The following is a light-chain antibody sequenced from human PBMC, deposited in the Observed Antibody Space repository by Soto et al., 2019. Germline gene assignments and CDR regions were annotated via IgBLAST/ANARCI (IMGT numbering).Light chain of an antibody. CDR1: QSLLHSNGYNY. CDR3: MQALQTPPWT. V-gene: IGKV2-28*01. J-gene: IGKJ1*01. CDR2: LGS. Sequence: DNGMSVALLSLPVTNGEPGSISCRSSQSLLHSNGYNYLDWYLQKPGQSPQLLIYLGSNRASGVPDRFSGSGSGTDFTLKISRVEAEEVGVYCCMQALQTPPWTFGQGTKVDIK.